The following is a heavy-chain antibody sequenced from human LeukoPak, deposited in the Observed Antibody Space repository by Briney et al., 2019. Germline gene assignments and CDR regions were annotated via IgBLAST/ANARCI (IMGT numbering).Heavy chain of an antibody. CDR1: GGSISSYY. CDR3: ARGGSYFAFDI. CDR2: IYHSGST. D-gene: IGHD1-26*01. J-gene: IGHJ3*02. Sequence: SETLSLTCTVSGGSISSYYWGWLRQPPGKGLEWIGSIYHSGSTYYNPSLKSRVTISVDTSKNQFSLKLSSVTAADTAVYYCARGGSYFAFDIWGQGTMVTVSS. V-gene: IGHV4-38-2*02.